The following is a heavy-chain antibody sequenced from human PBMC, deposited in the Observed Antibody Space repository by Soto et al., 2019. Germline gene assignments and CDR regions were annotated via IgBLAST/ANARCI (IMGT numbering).Heavy chain of an antibody. Sequence: QVQLVESGGGVVQPGRSLRLSCAASGFTFSSYGRHWVRQAPGKGLEWVAVISYDGSNKYYADSVKGRFTISRDNSKNTLYLQMNSLRAEDTAVYYCAKDQAVTTSLSFDYWGQGTLVTVSS. CDR3: AKDQAVTTSLSFDY. V-gene: IGHV3-30*18. CDR2: ISYDGSNK. J-gene: IGHJ4*02. CDR1: GFTFSSYG. D-gene: IGHD4-17*01.